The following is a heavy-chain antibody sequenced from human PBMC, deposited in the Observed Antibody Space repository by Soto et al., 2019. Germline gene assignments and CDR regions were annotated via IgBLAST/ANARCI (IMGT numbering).Heavy chain of an antibody. Sequence: PSETLSLTCAVYGGSFSGYYWTWIRQPPGTGLEWIGEINHSGSTNYNPSLKSRVTISVDTSKNQFSLKLSSVTAADTAVYYCARDYYYDSSEWFDPWGQGTLVTVSS. V-gene: IGHV4-34*01. J-gene: IGHJ5*02. D-gene: IGHD3-22*01. CDR1: GGSFSGYY. CDR3: ARDYYYDSSEWFDP. CDR2: INHSGST.